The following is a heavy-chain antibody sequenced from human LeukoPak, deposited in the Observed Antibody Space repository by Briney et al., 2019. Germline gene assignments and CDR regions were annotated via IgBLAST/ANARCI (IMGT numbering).Heavy chain of an antibody. Sequence: SETLSLTCTVSGGSISSSSYYWGWIRQPPGKGLEWIGSIYHSGSTYYNPSLKSRVTISVDTSKNQFSLKLSSVTAADTAVYYCARRREGVTDAFDIWGQGTMVTVSS. V-gene: IGHV4-39*01. CDR1: GGSISSSSYY. CDR2: IYHSGST. J-gene: IGHJ3*02. CDR3: ARRREGVTDAFDI. D-gene: IGHD3-10*01.